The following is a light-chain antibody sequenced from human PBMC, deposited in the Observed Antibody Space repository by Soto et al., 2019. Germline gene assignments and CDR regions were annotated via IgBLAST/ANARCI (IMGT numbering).Light chain of an antibody. CDR3: AAWDDSLSGVV. V-gene: IGLV1-44*01. CDR2: SDN. Sequence: QSVLTQPPSASGTPGQRVTISCSGSSSNIGSNTVNWYQQLPGTAPKLLTYSDNQRPSGVPDRFSGSKSGTSASLAISGLQSEDEADYYCAAWDDSLSGVVFGGGTKVTVL. J-gene: IGLJ2*01. CDR1: SSNIGSNT.